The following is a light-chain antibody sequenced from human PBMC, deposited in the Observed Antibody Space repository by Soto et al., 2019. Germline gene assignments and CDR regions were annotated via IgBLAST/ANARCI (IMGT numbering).Light chain of an antibody. CDR1: QSISSY. V-gene: IGKV1-39*01. Sequence: DIPITHAPSPLSASVRDKGTITFPASQSISSYLNWYQQKPGKAPKLLIYAASSLQSGVPSRFSGSGSGTDFTLTISSLQPEDFATYYCQQSYSTPQITFGQGTKVDIK. CDR3: QQSYSTPQIT. J-gene: IGKJ1*01. CDR2: AAS.